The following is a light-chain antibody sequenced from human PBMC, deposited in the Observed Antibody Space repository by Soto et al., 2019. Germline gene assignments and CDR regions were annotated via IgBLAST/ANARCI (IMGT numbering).Light chain of an antibody. V-gene: IGLV2-8*01. J-gene: IGLJ3*02. Sequence: QSVLTQPPSASGSPGQSVAVSCTGTSSDFGAYNYVSWYQQHPGKAPKLLIFEVNKRPSGVPERFSGAKSGNTASLTVSGLQAEDEADYYCSSYADSTVVFGGGTKVTVL. CDR2: EVN. CDR1: SSDFGAYNY. CDR3: SSYADSTVV.